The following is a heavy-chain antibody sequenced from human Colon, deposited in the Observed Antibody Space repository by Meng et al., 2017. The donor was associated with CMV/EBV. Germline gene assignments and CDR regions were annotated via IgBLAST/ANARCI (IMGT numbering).Heavy chain of an antibody. CDR1: GGSISSSSYY. CDR3: AREGDVIVPAAKVDY. D-gene: IGHD2-2*01. J-gene: IGHJ4*02. CDR2: IYYSGST. Sequence: SETLSLTCTVSGGSISSSSYYWGWIRQPPGKGLEWIGSIYYSGSTYYNPSLKSRVTISLDMSKNQFSLKVSSVTAADTAVYYCAREGDVIVPAAKVDYWGQGTLVTVSS. V-gene: IGHV4-39*07.